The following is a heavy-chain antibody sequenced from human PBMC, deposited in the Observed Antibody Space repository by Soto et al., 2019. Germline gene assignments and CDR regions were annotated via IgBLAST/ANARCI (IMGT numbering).Heavy chain of an antibody. J-gene: IGHJ6*02. CDR2: ISRSSTGI. CDR1: GFTFSLYS. D-gene: IGHD3-16*02. CDR3: AGAVTWGLDV. V-gene: IGHV3-48*02. Sequence: EVQLVESGGGLVQPGGSLRLSCAASGFTFSLYSMSWVRQAPGKGLEWVSYISRSSTGIHYADSVKGRFTISRDDATNPMHLQSNSLGDGDTAVYYFAGAVTWGLDVWGQGATVSISS.